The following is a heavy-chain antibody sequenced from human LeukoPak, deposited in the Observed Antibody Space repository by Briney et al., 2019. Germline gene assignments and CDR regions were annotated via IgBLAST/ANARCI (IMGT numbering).Heavy chain of an antibody. CDR2: INPNSGGT. CDR3: ARWNDYYDSSGYSENAFDI. Sequence: ASVKVSCKASGYTFTGYYMHWVRQAPGQGLEWMGWINPNSGGTNYAQKFQGRVTMTRDTSISTAYMELSRLRSDDTAVYYCARWNDYYDSSGYSENAFDIWGQGTMVTVPS. CDR1: GYTFTGYY. V-gene: IGHV1-2*02. D-gene: IGHD3-22*01. J-gene: IGHJ3*02.